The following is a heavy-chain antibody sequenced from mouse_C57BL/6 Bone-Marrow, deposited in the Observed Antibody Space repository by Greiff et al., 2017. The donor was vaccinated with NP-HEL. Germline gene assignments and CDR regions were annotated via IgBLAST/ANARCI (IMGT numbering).Heavy chain of an antibody. CDR2: IYPGGGYT. D-gene: IGHD1-1*01. CDR3: ARQYYGSSYEFAY. J-gene: IGHJ3*01. CDR1: GYTFTNYW. Sequence: QVQLQQSGAELVRPGTSVKMSCKASGYTFTNYWIGWAKQRPGHGLEWIGDIYPGGGYTNYNEKFKGKATLTADKSSSTAYMLFSSLTSEDSAIYYCARQYYGSSYEFAYWGQGTLVTVSA. V-gene: IGHV1-63*01.